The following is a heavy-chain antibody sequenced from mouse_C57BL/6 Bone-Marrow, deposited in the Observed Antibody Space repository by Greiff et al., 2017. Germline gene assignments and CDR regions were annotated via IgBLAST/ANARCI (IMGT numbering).Heavy chain of an antibody. D-gene: IGHD2-14*01. Sequence: EVQLVESGGDLVKPGGSLKLSCAASGFTFSSYGMSCVRQTPDKRLAWVATISSGGSYTYYPDSVKGRFTISRDNAKNTLYLQMSSLKSEDTAMYYSARRGTRGYYFDYWGQGTTLTVSS. CDR3: ARRGTRGYYFDY. CDR2: ISSGGSYT. V-gene: IGHV5-6*01. J-gene: IGHJ2*01. CDR1: GFTFSSYG.